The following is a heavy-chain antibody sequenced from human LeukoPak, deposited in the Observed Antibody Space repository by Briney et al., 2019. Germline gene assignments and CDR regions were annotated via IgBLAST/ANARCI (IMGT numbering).Heavy chain of an antibody. J-gene: IGHJ4*02. D-gene: IGHD7-27*01. CDR2: ITTSDGNT. CDR1: GFTFSSYT. Sequence: GGSLRLSCAASGFTFSSYTMSWVRQAPGKGLEWVSTITTSDGNTYYADSVKGRFTVSRDNSKNTLFLQMSSLRAEDTAVYYCAKDGGLWVSAHWGDSWGRGTLVTVSS. V-gene: IGHV3-23*01. CDR3: AKDGGLWVSAHWGDS.